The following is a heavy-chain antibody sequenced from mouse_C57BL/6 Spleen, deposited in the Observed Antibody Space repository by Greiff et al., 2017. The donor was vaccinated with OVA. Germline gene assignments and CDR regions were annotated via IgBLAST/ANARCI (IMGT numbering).Heavy chain of an antibody. CDR3: ASPAKAYYGMDY. D-gene: IGHD3-2*02. J-gene: IGHJ4*01. Sequence: QVQLQQSGTELVKPGASVKLSCKASGYTFTSYWMHWVKQRPGQGLEWIGNINPSNGGTNYNEQFKSKATLTVDKSSSTSYMQLSSQTSEDSAVYCCASPAKAYYGMDYWGQGTSVTVSS. CDR1: GYTFTSYW. V-gene: IGHV1-53*01. CDR2: INPSNGGT.